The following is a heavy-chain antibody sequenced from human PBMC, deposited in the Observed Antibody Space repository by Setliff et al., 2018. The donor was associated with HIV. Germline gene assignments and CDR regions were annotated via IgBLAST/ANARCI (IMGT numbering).Heavy chain of an antibody. D-gene: IGHD7-27*01. CDR3: ARVPNWGSAPFAYDV. J-gene: IGHJ3*01. CDR2: ILDSGST. CDR1: GASISSGGYY. Sequence: PSETLSLTCTVSGASISSGGYYWNWIRQLPGKGLEWIGYILDSGSTYYNPPLRGRLSMSIDTSANQFSVELTSVTAADTALYFCARVPNWGSAPFAYDVWGLGTMVTVS. V-gene: IGHV4-31*03.